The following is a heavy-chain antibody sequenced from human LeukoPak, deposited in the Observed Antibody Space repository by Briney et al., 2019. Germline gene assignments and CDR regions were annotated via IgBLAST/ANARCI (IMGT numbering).Heavy chain of an antibody. J-gene: IGHJ4*02. D-gene: IGHD1-26*01. CDR1: GFTFSSYS. Sequence: PGESLRLSCAASGFTFSSYSMNWVRQAPGKGLEWVSSISSSSSYIYYADSVKGRFTISRDNAKNSLYLQMNSLRAEDTAVYYCARESGAGAPDRYWGQGTLVTVPS. CDR2: ISSSSSYI. V-gene: IGHV3-21*01. CDR3: ARESGAGAPDRY.